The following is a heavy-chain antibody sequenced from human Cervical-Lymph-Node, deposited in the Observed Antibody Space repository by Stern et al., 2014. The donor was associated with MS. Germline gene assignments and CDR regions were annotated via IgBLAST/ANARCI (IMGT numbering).Heavy chain of an antibody. CDR2: VYFSGST. D-gene: IGHD2-15*01. V-gene: IGHV4-39*01. CDR3: ARQGYCSGATCYYWYFDL. CDR1: GGSMTSYH. Sequence: QVQLQESGPGLVKPSETLSLTCIVSGGSMTSYHWGWIRQPPGKGLEWIGTVYFSGSTYYNPSLKTRVPIPAHNTQFSLKLTSVTAADTAVYYCARQGYCSGATCYYWYFDLWGRGTLVTVSS. J-gene: IGHJ2*01.